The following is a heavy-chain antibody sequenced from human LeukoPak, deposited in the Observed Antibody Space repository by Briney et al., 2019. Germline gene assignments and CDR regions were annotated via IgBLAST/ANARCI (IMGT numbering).Heavy chain of an antibody. CDR2: IRSKAYGGTT. CDR3: ARDEYGGGDY. D-gene: IGHD3-10*01. Sequence: GGSLRLSCTASGFTFGDYAMSWVRQAPGKGLEWVGFIRSKAYGGTTEYAASVKGRFTISRDDSKSIAYLQMNSLKTEDTAVYYCARDEYGGGDYWGQGTLVTVSS. CDR1: GFTFGDYA. J-gene: IGHJ4*02. V-gene: IGHV3-49*04.